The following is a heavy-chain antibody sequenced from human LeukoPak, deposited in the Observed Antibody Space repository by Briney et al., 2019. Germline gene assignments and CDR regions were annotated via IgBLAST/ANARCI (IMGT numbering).Heavy chain of an antibody. D-gene: IGHD4-17*01. V-gene: IGHV5-51*01. CDR2: IYPGDSET. Sequence: GESLKISCKGSGYSFTTYWIGWVRQMPGKGLEWMGIIYPGDSETRYSPSFQGQVTISADKSISTAYLQWSSLKASDTAMYYCARSTMVTAVDYWGQGALVTVSS. J-gene: IGHJ4*02. CDR1: GYSFTTYW. CDR3: ARSTMVTAVDY.